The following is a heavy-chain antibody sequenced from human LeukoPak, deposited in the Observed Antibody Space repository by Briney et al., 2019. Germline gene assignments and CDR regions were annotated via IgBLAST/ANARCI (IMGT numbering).Heavy chain of an antibody. CDR3: ARDRDGSGSYGY. CDR2: IIPIFGTA. J-gene: IGHJ4*02. Sequence: SVKVSCKASGGTFSSYAISWVRQALGQGLEWMGGIIPIFGTANYAQKFQGRVTITMDESTSTAYMELSSLRSEDTAVYYCARDRDGSGSYGYWGQGTLVTVSS. V-gene: IGHV1-69*05. D-gene: IGHD3-10*01. CDR1: GGTFSSYA.